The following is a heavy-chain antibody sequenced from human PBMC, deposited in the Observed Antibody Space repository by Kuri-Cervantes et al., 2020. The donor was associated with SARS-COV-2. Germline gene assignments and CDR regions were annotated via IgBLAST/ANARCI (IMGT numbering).Heavy chain of an antibody. D-gene: IGHD4-17*01. CDR2: INPSGGST. V-gene: IGHV1-46*01. J-gene: IGHJ4*02. CDR1: GYTFTSYY. CDR3: ARSPSNGDYDGWFDY. Sequence: ASVKVSCKASGYTFTSYYMHWVRQAPGQGLEWMGIINPSGGSTSHAQKFQGRVTMTRDTSTSPVYMELSSLRSGDTAVYYCARSPSNGDYDGWFDYWGQGTLVTVSS.